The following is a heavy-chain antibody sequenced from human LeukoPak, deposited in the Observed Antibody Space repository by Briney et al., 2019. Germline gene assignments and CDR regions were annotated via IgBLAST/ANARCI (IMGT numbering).Heavy chain of an antibody. CDR1: GFTFSYSA. D-gene: IGHD3-10*01. Sequence: GGSLRLSCAASGFTFSYSAMSWVRQAPGKGLEWVSSISGSGSSTYYADSVKGRFTISRDNSKNTLYLQMNSLRAEDTAVYYCTKDQRGYGRIVDYWGQGTLVTISS. CDR2: ISGSGSST. J-gene: IGHJ4*02. V-gene: IGHV3-23*01. CDR3: TKDQRGYGRIVDY.